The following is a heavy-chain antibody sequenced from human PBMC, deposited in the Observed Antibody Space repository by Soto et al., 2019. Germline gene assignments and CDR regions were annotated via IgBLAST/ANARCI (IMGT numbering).Heavy chain of an antibody. J-gene: IGHJ6*02. CDR1: GFTFSSYA. CDR2: ISGSGGST. D-gene: IGHD5-18*01. V-gene: IGHV3-23*01. CDR3: AKERGYNYGYDAMDV. Sequence: EVQLLESGGGLVQPGGSLRLSCAASGFTFSSYAMSWVRQAPGKGLEWVSGISGSGGSTYYEDSGKGRFTISRDNSKNTLYLQTNSLRAADTAVYYCAKERGYNYGYDAMDVWGQGTTVTVSS.